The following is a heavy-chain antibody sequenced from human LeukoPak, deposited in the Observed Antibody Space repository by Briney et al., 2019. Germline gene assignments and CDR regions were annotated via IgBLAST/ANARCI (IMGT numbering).Heavy chain of an antibody. D-gene: IGHD2-15*01. CDR3: ARGAGCSGGSCFRYYYYYYYMDV. Sequence: PSETLSLTCTVSGYSISSGYYWGWIRQPPGKGLEWIGSIYHSGSTYYNPSLESRVTISVDTSKNQFSLKLSSVTAADTAVYYCARGAGCSGGSCFRYYYYYYYMDVWGKGTTVTVSS. V-gene: IGHV4-38-2*02. J-gene: IGHJ6*03. CDR2: IYHSGST. CDR1: GYSISSGYY.